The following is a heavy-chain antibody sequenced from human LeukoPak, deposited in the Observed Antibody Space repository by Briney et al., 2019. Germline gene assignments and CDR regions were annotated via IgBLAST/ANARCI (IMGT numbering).Heavy chain of an antibody. CDR1: GFSFSTYT. J-gene: IGHJ6*02. CDR3: AKDLYCGGDCYSEGEYYYYYYGMDV. Sequence: GGSLRLSCAASGFSFSTYTMYWVRQAPGKGLEWVAIISSDGNNKYYADSVKGRFTISRDNSKNTLYLQMNSLGAEDTAVYYCAKDLYCGGDCYSEGEYYYYYYGMDVWGQGTTVTVSS. V-gene: IGHV3-30-3*01. CDR2: ISSDGNNK. D-gene: IGHD2-21*02.